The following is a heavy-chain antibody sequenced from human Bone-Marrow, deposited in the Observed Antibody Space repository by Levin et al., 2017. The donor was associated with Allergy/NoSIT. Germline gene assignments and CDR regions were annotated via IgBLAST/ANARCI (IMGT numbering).Heavy chain of an antibody. V-gene: IGHV3-21*01. D-gene: IGHD4-23*01. CDR2: ISSSSSYI. Sequence: GGSLRLSCAASGFTFSSYSMNWVRQAPGKGLEWVSSISSSSSYIYYADSVKGRFTISRDNAKNSLYLQMNSLRAEDTAVYYCARSGDYGGTLGYWGQGTLVTVSS. CDR3: ARSGDYGGTLGY. J-gene: IGHJ4*02. CDR1: GFTFSSYS.